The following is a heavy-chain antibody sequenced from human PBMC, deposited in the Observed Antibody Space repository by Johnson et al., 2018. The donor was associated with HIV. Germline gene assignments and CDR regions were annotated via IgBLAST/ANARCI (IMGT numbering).Heavy chain of an antibody. J-gene: IGHJ3*01. CDR3: ARTQWEQLLGAGASDF. V-gene: IGHV3-30*02. CDR2: IRYDGNNK. Sequence: QVQLVESGGGVVQPGGSLRLSCVTSGFTFSKYGMHWVRQAPGKGLEWVAFIRYDGNNKYYADSLTGRFTISRDNSKDTMYLQMNSLRAEDTALYYCARTQWEQLLGAGASDFWGPGTLVTVSS. D-gene: IGHD1-26*01. CDR1: GFTFSKYG.